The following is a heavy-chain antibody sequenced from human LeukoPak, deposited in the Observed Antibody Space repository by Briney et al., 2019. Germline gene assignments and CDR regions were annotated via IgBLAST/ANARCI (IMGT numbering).Heavy chain of an antibody. D-gene: IGHD3-3*01. CDR1: GYTFTGYY. Sequence: ASVKVSCKASGYTFTGYYMHWVRQAPGQGLEWMGWISAYNGNTNYAQKLQGRVTMTTDTSTSTAYMELRSLRSDDTAVYYCARDRTYYDFWSGQPSDAFDIWGQGTMVTVSS. V-gene: IGHV1-18*04. CDR2: ISAYNGNT. J-gene: IGHJ3*02. CDR3: ARDRTYYDFWSGQPSDAFDI.